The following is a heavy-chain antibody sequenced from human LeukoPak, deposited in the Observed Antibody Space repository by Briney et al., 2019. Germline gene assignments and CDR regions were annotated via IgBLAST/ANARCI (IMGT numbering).Heavy chain of an antibody. Sequence: GGSLRLSCAASGLTFSTYAMSWVRQAPGKGLEWVSSISSSSSYIYYADSVKGRFTISRDNAKNSLYLQMNSLRAEDTAVYYCARAVWEYYYDSSGYNRKIYYFDYWGQGTLVTVSS. J-gene: IGHJ4*02. CDR3: ARAVWEYYYDSSGYNRKIYYFDY. CDR1: GLTFSTYA. D-gene: IGHD3-22*01. CDR2: ISSSSSYI. V-gene: IGHV3-21*01.